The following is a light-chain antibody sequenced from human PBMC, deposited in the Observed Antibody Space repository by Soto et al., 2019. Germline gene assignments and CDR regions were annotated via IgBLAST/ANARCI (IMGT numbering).Light chain of an antibody. J-gene: IGLJ3*02. CDR1: SSDVGGYNY. V-gene: IGLV2-8*01. CDR3: QSYDDINLWV. CDR2: EVR. Sequence: QSALTQPPSASGSPGQSVTISCTGTSSDVGGYNYVSWYQQHPGKAPKLIIYEVRERPSGVPDRFSGSIDSSSNSASLTISGLKTEDEADYYCQSYDDINLWVFGGGTKLTVL.